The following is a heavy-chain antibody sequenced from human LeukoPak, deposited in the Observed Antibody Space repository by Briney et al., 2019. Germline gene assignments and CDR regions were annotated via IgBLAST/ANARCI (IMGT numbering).Heavy chain of an antibody. CDR3: ARGPIVRGTISGYYGRDV. CDR1: RVTHTPHH. J-gene: IGHJ6*02. D-gene: IGHD1-26*01. V-gene: IGHV1-2*02. Sequence: ASVMVSCKGSRVTHTPHHIHWVARAPGQGLEWMGWISPNSGGTHYAQNFQGRVTMTSHTSISTAYMELSKLRCEDTGVYYCARGPIVRGTISGYYGRDVWGQGTTVTVSS. CDR2: ISPNSGGT.